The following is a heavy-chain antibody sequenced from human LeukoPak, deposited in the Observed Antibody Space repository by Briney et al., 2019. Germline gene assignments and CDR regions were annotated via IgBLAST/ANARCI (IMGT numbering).Heavy chain of an antibody. CDR1: GGTFSDYA. J-gene: IGHJ6*04. Sequence: SVKVSCKASGGTFSDYALNWVRQAPEQGLGWMGVFIPILGTANSTQKFQGRVTITADISTNTVYMELSSLRSEDTAVYFCAGIPVFGVVLHQEPVWGKGTTVTVSS. CDR3: AGIPVFGVVLHQEPV. D-gene: IGHD3-3*01. CDR2: FIPILGTA. V-gene: IGHV1-69*10.